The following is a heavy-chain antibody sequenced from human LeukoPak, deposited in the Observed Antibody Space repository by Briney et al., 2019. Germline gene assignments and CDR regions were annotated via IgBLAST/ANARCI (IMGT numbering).Heavy chain of an antibody. V-gene: IGHV1-18*04. CDR3: ARVRGWDIVVVPAAHPYYYYGMDV. CDR2: ISAYNGNT. Sequence: ASVKVSCKASGYTFTSYGISWVRQAPGQGLEWMGWISAYNGNTNYAQKLQGRVTMTTGTSTSTAYMELRSLRSDDTAVYYCARVRGWDIVVVPAAHPYYYYGMDVWGKGTTVTVSS. CDR1: GYTFTSYG. J-gene: IGHJ6*04. D-gene: IGHD2-2*01.